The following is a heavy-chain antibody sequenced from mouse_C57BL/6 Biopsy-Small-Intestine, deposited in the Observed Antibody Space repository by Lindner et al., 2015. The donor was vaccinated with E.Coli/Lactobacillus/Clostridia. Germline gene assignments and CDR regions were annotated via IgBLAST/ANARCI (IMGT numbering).Heavy chain of an antibody. CDR3: ARGPIVPAAVPGGYYYFYGMDV. CDR1: GYTFTGYY. V-gene: IGHV1-18*01. CDR2: INPNSGGP. Sequence: SVKVSCKASGYTFTGYYIHWVRQAPGQGLEWMGWINPNSGGPTYVQKFQGRVTMTRDTSISTAYMELSSLTSDDTAVYYCARGPIVPAAVPGGYYYFYGMDVWGQGTTVTVSS. J-gene: IGHJ1*01. D-gene: IGHD2-3*01.